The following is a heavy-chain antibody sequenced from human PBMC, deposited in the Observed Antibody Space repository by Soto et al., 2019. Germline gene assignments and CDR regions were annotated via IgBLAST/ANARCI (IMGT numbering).Heavy chain of an antibody. V-gene: IGHV4-59*08. Sequence: QVQLQESGPGLVKPSETLSLSCTVSGGSISSYYWSWFRQSPGKRMEWIGYVHHSWGSSYNPSLQSRVAISLDTYKSQFSLKVTSVTATDKAVYYCARQGFGPLHGLVDVWGQGTTVTVSS. CDR3: ARQGFGPLHGLVDV. D-gene: IGHD3-10*01. J-gene: IGHJ6*02. CDR1: GGSISSYY. CDR2: VHHSWGS.